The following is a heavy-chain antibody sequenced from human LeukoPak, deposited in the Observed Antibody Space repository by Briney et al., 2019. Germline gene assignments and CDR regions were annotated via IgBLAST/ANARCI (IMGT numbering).Heavy chain of an antibody. J-gene: IGHJ6*02. CDR1: GFTFSSYW. Sequence: GGSLRLSCAASGFTFSSYWMSWVRQAPGKGLEWVANIKQDGSEKYYVDSVKGRFTISGDNAKNSLYLQMNSLRAEDTAVYYCARDPAPNYYYGMDVWGQGTTVTVSS. CDR2: IKQDGSEK. CDR3: ARDPAPNYYYGMDV. V-gene: IGHV3-7*03.